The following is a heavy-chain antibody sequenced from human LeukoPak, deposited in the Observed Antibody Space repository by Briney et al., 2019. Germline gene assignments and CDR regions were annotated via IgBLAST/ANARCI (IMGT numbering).Heavy chain of an antibody. CDR3: ARAYGDYVYFDY. CDR2: IKQDGSEK. J-gene: IGHJ4*02. Sequence: ETLSLTCAVYGGSFSGYYWSWVRQAPGKGLEWVANIKQDGSEKYYVDSVKGRFTISRDNAKNSLYLQMNSLRAEDTAVYYCARAYGDYVYFDYWGQGTLVTVSS. V-gene: IGHV3-7*01. D-gene: IGHD4-17*01. CDR1: GGSFSGYY.